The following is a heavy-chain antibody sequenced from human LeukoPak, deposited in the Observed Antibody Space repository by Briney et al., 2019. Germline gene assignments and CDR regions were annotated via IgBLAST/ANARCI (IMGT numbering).Heavy chain of an antibody. V-gene: IGHV1-2*02. J-gene: IGHJ6*03. CDR3: ARVATGYSSGLPYYYYYMDV. CDR1: GHTFTAYY. D-gene: IGHD6-19*01. CDR2: INPNSGGT. Sequence: ASVKFSCKASGHTFTAYYMHWVRQAPGQGLEWMGWINPNSGGTNYAQKFQGRVTMTRDTSISTAYMELSSLRSEDTAVYYCARVATGYSSGLPYYYYYMDVWGKGTTVTISS.